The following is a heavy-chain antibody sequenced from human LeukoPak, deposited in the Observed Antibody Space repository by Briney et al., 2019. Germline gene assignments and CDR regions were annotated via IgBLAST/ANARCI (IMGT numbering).Heavy chain of an antibody. D-gene: IGHD3-22*01. V-gene: IGHV4-4*07. CDR2: IYTSGST. CDR1: GGSISSYY. Sequence: AETLSLTCTVSGGSISSYYWSGIRQPAGKGLEWIGRIYTSGSTNYNPSLKSRVTISVDTSKNQFSLKLSSVTAADTAVYYCARHSRVRWHQLAYNDKRFDPWGQGTLVTVSS. CDR3: ARHSRVRWHQLAYNDKRFDP. J-gene: IGHJ5*02.